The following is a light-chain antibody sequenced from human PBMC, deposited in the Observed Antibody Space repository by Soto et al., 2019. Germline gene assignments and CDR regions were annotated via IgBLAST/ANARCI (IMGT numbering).Light chain of an antibody. CDR1: SSDVGGYSY. CDR2: DVS. J-gene: IGLJ2*01. V-gene: IGLV2-8*01. CDR3: SSYADSSVL. Sequence: QSALTQPASVSGSPGQSITISCTGTSSDVGGYSYVSWYQQHPGKAPKLMIYDVSNRPSGVPDRFSGSKSGNTASLTVSGLQAEDEADYYCSSYADSSVLFGGGTKLTVL.